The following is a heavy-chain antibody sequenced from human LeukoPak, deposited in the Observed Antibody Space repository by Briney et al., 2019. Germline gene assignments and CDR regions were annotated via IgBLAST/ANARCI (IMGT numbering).Heavy chain of an antibody. Sequence: PSETLSLTCTVSGGSISSSSYYWGWIRQPPGKGLEWFGSIYYSGSTYYNPSLKSRVTISVDTSKNQFSLKLSSVTAADTAVYYCARRPRDCSGGSCYSFVYWGQGTLVTVSS. J-gene: IGHJ4*02. D-gene: IGHD2-15*01. CDR2: IYYSGST. V-gene: IGHV4-39*01. CDR3: ARRPRDCSGGSCYSFVY. CDR1: GGSISSSSYY.